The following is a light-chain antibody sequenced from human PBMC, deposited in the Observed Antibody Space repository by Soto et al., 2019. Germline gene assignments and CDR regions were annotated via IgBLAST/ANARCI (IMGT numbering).Light chain of an antibody. CDR1: QSISTS. V-gene: IGKV1-39*01. CDR3: QQSDHSPMYT. CDR2: AAT. Sequence: DIQMTQSPSSLSASVGDRVTITCRASQSISTSLNWYQQKPGIAPKLLIYAATTLQSGVPSRFRGSGSGTEFTLTISGLQPEDLATYYCQQSDHSPMYTFGQGTDLEIK. J-gene: IGKJ2*01.